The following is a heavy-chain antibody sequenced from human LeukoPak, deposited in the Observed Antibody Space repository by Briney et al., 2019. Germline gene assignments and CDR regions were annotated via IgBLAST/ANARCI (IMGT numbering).Heavy chain of an antibody. Sequence: GGSLRLSCAASGFTFNSYAIHWVRQAPGKGLEWVAVISNDGSNKYYADSVKGRFTISRDNSKNTLYLQMNSLRAEDTGVYYCAKGVGDFDYWGQGTLVTVSS. CDR3: AKGVGDFDY. D-gene: IGHD4-17*01. J-gene: IGHJ4*02. CDR2: ISNDGSNK. CDR1: GFTFNSYA. V-gene: IGHV3-30-3*01.